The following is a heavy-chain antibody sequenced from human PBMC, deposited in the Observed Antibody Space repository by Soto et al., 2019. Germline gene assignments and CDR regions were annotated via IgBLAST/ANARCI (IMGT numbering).Heavy chain of an antibody. V-gene: IGHV4-34*01. CDR1: GGSFSGYY. CDR3: ARAPRWGIAGTYYYYGMDV. CDR2: INHSGST. Sequence: QVQLQQWGAGLLKPSETLSLTCAVYGGSFSGYYWSWIRQPPGKGLEWLGEINHSGSTNYNPSLKSRDTISVDTSKNQFSLKLSSVTAADTAVYYCARAPRWGIAGTYYYYGMDVWGQGTTVTVSS. J-gene: IGHJ6*02. D-gene: IGHD6-13*01.